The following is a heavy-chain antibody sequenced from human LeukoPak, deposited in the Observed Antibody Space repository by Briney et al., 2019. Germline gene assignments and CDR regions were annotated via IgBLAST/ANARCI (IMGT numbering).Heavy chain of an antibody. Sequence: ASVKVSCKASGYTFTGYYMHWVRQAPGQGLEWMGRIDPNSGGTNYAQKFQGRVTMTRDTSISTAYMELSRLRSDDTAVYYCASLGPDSSGYFMVDYWGQGTLVTVSS. CDR3: ASLGPDSSGYFMVDY. CDR2: IDPNSGGT. D-gene: IGHD3-22*01. V-gene: IGHV1-2*06. J-gene: IGHJ4*02. CDR1: GYTFTGYY.